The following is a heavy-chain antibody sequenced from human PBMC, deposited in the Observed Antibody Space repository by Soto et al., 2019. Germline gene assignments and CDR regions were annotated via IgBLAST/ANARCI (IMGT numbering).Heavy chain of an antibody. J-gene: IGHJ4*02. V-gene: IGHV4-30-4*01. CDR2: IYSGVST. CDR1: GGSISNGYYS. D-gene: IGHD3-16*01. CDR3: ARGPSGGKVDY. Sequence: QVQLQESGPGLVKPSQTLSLTCTVSGGSISNGYYSWSWIRQSPEKGLEWIGHIYSGVSTYSNPSLNGRLTISIDTSKNQFSLSLSSVTAADTAVYYRARGPSGGKVDYWGQGTLVTVSS.